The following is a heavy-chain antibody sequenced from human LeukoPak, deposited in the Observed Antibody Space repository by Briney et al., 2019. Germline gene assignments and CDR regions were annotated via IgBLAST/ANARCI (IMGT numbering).Heavy chain of an antibody. J-gene: IGHJ4*02. CDR2: MNPTIVGT. V-gene: IGHV1-2*02. D-gene: IGHD6-19*01. CDR3: ARVGSDSSGWRRFDY. CDR1: GYTFTSYD. Sequence: ASVKVSCKASGYTFTSYDIKWVRQATGHRLKWMGWMNPTIVGTTSAQKFQGRVTMTRDTSISTAYMELSRLRSDATAVYSCARVGSDSSGWRRFDYWGQGTLVTVSS.